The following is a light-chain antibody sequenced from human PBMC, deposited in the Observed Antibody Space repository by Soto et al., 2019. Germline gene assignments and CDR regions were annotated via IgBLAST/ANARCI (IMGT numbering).Light chain of an antibody. Sequence: DVVMTQSPDSLAVSLGERATINCKSSQSLLSNSNNKNYFAWYRQRPGQPPKLLIYWASARESGVPDRFSGSGSGADFTRPISRLQAAAVAVYYCQQYYSTPQPFGQGTKVEVQ. CDR2: WAS. V-gene: IGKV4-1*01. J-gene: IGKJ1*01. CDR3: QQYYSTPQP. CDR1: QSLLSNSNNKNY.